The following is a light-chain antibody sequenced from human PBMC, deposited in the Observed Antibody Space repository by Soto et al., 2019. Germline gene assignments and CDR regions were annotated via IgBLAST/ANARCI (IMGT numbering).Light chain of an antibody. CDR3: CSDAGSSGV. J-gene: IGLJ2*01. V-gene: IGLV2-11*01. Sequence: QSALTQPRSVSGSPGQSVTISCTGTSSDVGGYNYVSWYQQHPGKAPKLMIYDVSKRPSGVPDRFSGSKSGNTASLTISGLQAEEEADYYCCSDAGSSGVFGGGTQLTVL. CDR1: SSDVGGYNY. CDR2: DVS.